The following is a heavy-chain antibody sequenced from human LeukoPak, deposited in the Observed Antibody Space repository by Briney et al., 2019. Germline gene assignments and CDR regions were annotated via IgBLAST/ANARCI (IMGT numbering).Heavy chain of an antibody. V-gene: IGHV3-48*04. CDR3: ARALVLRSGYV. J-gene: IGHJ4*02. CDR2: ISSSSSTI. Sequence: PGGSLRLSCAASGFTFSSYAMSWVRQAPGKGLEWVSYISSSSSTIYYADSVKGRFTISRDNAKNSLYLQMNSLRAEDTAVYYCARALVLRSGYVGGQGTLVTVSS. D-gene: IGHD5-12*01. CDR1: GFTFSSYA.